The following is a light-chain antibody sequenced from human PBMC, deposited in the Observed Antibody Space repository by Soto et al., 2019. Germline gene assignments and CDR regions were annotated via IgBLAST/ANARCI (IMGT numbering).Light chain of an antibody. CDR3: QQYGSSPWT. J-gene: IGKJ1*01. V-gene: IGKV3-20*01. CDR1: PRVSTY. Sequence: ILLPAPPVSLSWSERATAAVPGRARPRVSTYLAWYQQQPGQAPRLLIYGSSNRATGIPDRFSGSGSGTDFTLTISSLEPEDFAVYYCQQYGSSPWTFGQGTKVDIK. CDR2: GSS.